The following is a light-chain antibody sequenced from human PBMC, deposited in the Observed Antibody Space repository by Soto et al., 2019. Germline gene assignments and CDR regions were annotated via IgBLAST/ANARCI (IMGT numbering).Light chain of an antibody. CDR3: QQYGSSGT. Sequence: EIVMTQSPATLSVSPGERATLSCRASQSVSSNLAWYQQKPGQAPRLLIYGASNRATGIPDRFSGSGSGTDFTLTISRLEAEDFAVYYCQQYGSSGTFGQGTKVDI. CDR2: GAS. J-gene: IGKJ1*01. CDR1: QSVSSN. V-gene: IGKV3-20*01.